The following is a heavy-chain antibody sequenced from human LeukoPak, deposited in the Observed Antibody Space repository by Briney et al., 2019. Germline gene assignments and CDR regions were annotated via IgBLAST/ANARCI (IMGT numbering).Heavy chain of an antibody. J-gene: IGHJ4*02. CDR1: GGSIRSSYYY. Sequence: PSETLSLTCTVSGGSIRSSYYYWGWIRQPPGKGLEWIGSIYDSGSTYYNPSLKSRVTISVDTSKNQFSLKLSSVTAADTAVYYCARYGYYFDYWGQGTLVTVSS. CDR3: ARYGYYFDY. D-gene: IGHD4-17*01. CDR2: IYDSGST. V-gene: IGHV4-39*07.